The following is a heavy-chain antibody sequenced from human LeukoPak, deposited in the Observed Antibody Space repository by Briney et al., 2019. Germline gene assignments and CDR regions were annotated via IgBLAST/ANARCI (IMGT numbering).Heavy chain of an antibody. CDR3: ARGRTYYYESSGYYYYFDY. CDR2: INPSGGST. D-gene: IGHD3-22*01. V-gene: IGHV1-46*01. Sequence: ASVKVSCKASGYTFTSYYMHWVRQAPGQGLEWMGIINPSGGSTSYAQKFQGRVTMTRDTSTSTVYMELSSLRSEDTAVYYCARGRTYYYESSGYYYYFDYWGQGTLVTISS. J-gene: IGHJ4*02. CDR1: GYTFTSYY.